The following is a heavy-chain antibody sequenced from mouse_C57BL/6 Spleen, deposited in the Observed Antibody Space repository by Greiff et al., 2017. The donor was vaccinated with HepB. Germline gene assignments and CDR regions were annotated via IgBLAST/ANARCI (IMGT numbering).Heavy chain of an antibody. CDR2: IYPGDGDT. J-gene: IGHJ3*01. V-gene: IGHV1-80*01. Sequence: LVESGAELVKPGASVKISCKASGYAFSSYWMNWVKQRPGKGLEWIGQIYPGDGDTNYNGKFKGKATLTADKSSSTAYMQLSSLTSEDSAVYFCARCYDYDEGFAYWGQGTLVTVSA. CDR3: ARCYDYDEGFAY. D-gene: IGHD2-4*01. CDR1: GYAFSSYW.